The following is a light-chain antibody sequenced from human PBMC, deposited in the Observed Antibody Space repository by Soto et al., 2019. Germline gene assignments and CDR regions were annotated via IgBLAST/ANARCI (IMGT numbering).Light chain of an antibody. CDR1: QSVSSN. CDR3: QRYNNWPFT. J-gene: IGKJ3*01. CDR2: GAS. Sequence: EIVMTQSPATLSASPGERATLSCRASQSVSSNLAWYQQKPGQAPRLLIYGASTRATGIPARFSGSGAGTASNLTLSIRTSEDFAVDYCQRYNNWPFTFGPGTKVDIK. V-gene: IGKV3-15*01.